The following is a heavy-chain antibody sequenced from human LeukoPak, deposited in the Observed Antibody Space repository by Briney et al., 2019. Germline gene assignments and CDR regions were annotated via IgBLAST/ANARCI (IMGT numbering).Heavy chain of an antibody. CDR3: AYGDYDC. Sequence: TGGSLRLSCAASGFTVSTYAMNWVRQAPGKGLEWVSTISGSGGSTYYADSVKGRFTISRDNSKNTLYLQMNSLRAEDPAVYYCAYGDYDCWGQGTLVTVSS. V-gene: IGHV3-23*01. D-gene: IGHD4-17*01. CDR1: GFTVSTYA. CDR2: ISGSGGST. J-gene: IGHJ4*02.